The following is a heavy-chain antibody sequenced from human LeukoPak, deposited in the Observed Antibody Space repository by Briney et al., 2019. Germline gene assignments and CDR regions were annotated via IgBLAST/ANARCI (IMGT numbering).Heavy chain of an antibody. Sequence: SETLSLTCAVYGGSFSGYYWSWIRQPPGKGLEWIGEINHSGSTNYNPSLKSRVTISVDTSKNQFSLKLSSVTAANTAVYYCARAKASGYSYGYEEWFDPWGQGTLVTVSS. D-gene: IGHD5-18*01. CDR1: GGSFSGYY. CDR3: ARAKASGYSYGYEEWFDP. V-gene: IGHV4-34*01. J-gene: IGHJ5*02. CDR2: INHSGST.